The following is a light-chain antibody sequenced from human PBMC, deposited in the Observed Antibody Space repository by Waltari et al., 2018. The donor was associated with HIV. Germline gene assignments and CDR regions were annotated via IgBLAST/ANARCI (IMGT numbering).Light chain of an antibody. V-gene: IGKV2-28*01. CDR3: MQALQTPIT. J-gene: IGKJ5*01. Sequence: DIVMTQSLLSLPVTPGEPASISCRSSQSLLHSDGYNYLDWYLQKPGQSPQLLIYLGSNRASGVPDRFSGSGSGTDFILKISRVEAEDVGVYYCMQALQTPITFGQGTRLEIK. CDR2: LGS. CDR1: QSLLHSDGYNY.